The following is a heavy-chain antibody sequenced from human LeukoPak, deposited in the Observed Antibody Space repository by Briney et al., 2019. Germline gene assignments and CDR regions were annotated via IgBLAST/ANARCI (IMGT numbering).Heavy chain of an antibody. CDR2: ISGSGGST. CDR3: VKGLSGSSGWYYFDY. Sequence: GGSLRLSCAASGFTFSSYAMSWVRQAPGKGLEWVSVISGSGGSTFYADSVKSRFTISRDNSKNTLYLQMNSLRAEDTAVYYCVKGLSGSSGWYYFDYWGQGTLVTVSS. J-gene: IGHJ4*02. D-gene: IGHD6-19*01. V-gene: IGHV3-23*01. CDR1: GFTFSSYA.